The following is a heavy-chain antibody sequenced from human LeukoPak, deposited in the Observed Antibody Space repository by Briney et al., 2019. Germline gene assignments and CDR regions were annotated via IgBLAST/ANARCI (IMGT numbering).Heavy chain of an antibody. J-gene: IGHJ6*02. CDR2: INHSGST. CDR1: GGSFSGYY. D-gene: IGHD3-16*01. V-gene: IGHV4-34*01. Sequence: SETLSLTCAVYGGSFSGYYWSWIRQPPGKGLEWIGEINHSGSTNYNPSLKSRVTISVDTSKNQFSLKLTSVTAADTAVYYCARWGRDYYYGMDVWGQGTRSPSP. CDR3: ARWGRDYYYGMDV.